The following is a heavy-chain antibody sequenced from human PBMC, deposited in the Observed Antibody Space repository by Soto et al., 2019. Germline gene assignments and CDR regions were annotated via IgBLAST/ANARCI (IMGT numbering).Heavy chain of an antibody. CDR2: IYYSGST. CDR3: ARQEEDGDFDY. CDR1: GVSISSYY. V-gene: IGHV4-59*08. J-gene: IGHJ4*02. Sequence: PSETLSLTCTVSGVSISSYYWSWIRQPPGKGLEWIGHIYYSGSTNYNPSLKSRVTISVDTSENQFSLKLGSVTAADTAVYYCARQEEDGDFDYWGQGTLVTVSS. D-gene: IGHD4-17*01.